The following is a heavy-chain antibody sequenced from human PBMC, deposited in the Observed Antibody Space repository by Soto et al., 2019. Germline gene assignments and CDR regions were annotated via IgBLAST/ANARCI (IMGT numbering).Heavy chain of an antibody. D-gene: IGHD2-2*01. CDR1: GGSMSSHY. CDR2: ISYGGST. Sequence: LSLTCTVSGGSMSSHYWTWLRQSPGKGLEWIGYISYGGSTYYNPSLKSRVSISADTSKNQFSLRMNSMIAADTAVYYCARADPAASVGYWGQGTLVTVSS. J-gene: IGHJ4*02. V-gene: IGHV4-59*11. CDR3: ARADPAASVGY.